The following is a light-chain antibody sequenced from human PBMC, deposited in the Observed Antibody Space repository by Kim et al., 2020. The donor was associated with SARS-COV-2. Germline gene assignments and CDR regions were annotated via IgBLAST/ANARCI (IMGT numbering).Light chain of an antibody. Sequence: GQSVTISCTGTSSDVGSYNRVSWYQQPPGTAPKVIIYEVSDRPSGVPDRFSGSKSGNTASLTISGLQAEDEADYYCSSFTAGATYVFGTGTKVTVL. V-gene: IGLV2-18*02. J-gene: IGLJ1*01. CDR2: EVS. CDR3: SSFTAGATYV. CDR1: SSDVGSYNR.